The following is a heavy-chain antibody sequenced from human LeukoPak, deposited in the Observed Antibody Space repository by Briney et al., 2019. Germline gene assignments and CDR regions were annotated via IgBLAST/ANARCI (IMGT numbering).Heavy chain of an antibody. CDR1: GGSFSGYY. V-gene: IGHV4-34*01. J-gene: IGHJ4*02. D-gene: IGHD5-18*01. CDR2: INHSGST. Sequence: SETLSLTCAVYGGSFSGYYWSWIRQPPGKGLEWIGEINHSGSTNYNPSLKSRVTISVDTSKNQFSLKLSSVTAADTAVYYCARRRKAAMVAFGYWGQGTLVTVSS. CDR3: ARRRKAAMVAFGY.